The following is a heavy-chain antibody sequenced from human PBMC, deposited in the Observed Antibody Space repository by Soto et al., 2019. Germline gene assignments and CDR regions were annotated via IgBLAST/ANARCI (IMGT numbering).Heavy chain of an antibody. J-gene: IGHJ4*02. CDR3: ATDPYYDSSGYHNQFDY. V-gene: IGHV1-24*01. Sequence: ASVKVSCKVSGYTLTELSMHWVRQAPGKGLEWMGGFDPEDGETIYAQKFQGRVTMTEDTSTDTAYMELSSLRSEDTAVYYCATDPYYDSSGYHNQFDYWGQGTLVTVSS. D-gene: IGHD3-22*01. CDR1: GYTLTELS. CDR2: FDPEDGET.